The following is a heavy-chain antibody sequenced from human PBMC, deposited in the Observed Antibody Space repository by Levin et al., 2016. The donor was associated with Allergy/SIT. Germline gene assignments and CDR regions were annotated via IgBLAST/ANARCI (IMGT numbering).Heavy chain of an antibody. CDR3: ARGYYYDSSGYYHYYYYGMDV. D-gene: IGHD3-22*01. Sequence: VRQMPGKGLEWVSAISGSGGSTYYADSVKGRFTISRDNSKNTLYLQMNSLRAEDTAVYYCARGYYYDSSGYYHYYYYGMDVWGQGTTVTVSS. CDR2: ISGSGGST. J-gene: IGHJ6*02. V-gene: IGHV3-23*01.